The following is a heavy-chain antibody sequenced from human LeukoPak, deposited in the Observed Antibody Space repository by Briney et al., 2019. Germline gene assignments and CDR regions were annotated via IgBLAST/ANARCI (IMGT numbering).Heavy chain of an antibody. CDR3: AREGDSSGWYYPFDY. Sequence: SQTLSLTCTVSVGSICSYNWSWIRQPARKGREWIVRIYTSGSTTYNHSLKSRVTISVDTSKNQFSLKLSSVTAADTAVYYCAREGDSSGWYYPFDYWGQGTLVTVSS. CDR1: VGSICSYN. D-gene: IGHD6-19*01. CDR2: IYTSGST. V-gene: IGHV4-4*07. J-gene: IGHJ4*02.